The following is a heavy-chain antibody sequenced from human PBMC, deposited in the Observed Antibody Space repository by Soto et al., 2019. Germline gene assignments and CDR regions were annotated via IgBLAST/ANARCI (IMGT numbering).Heavy chain of an antibody. J-gene: IGHJ4*01. Sequence: KVSCKSSGGTFSSYAISWVRQAPGQGLEWMGGIIPIFGTANYAQKFQGRVTITADKSTSTAYMELSSLRSEDTAVYYCARAGPRERNRSLYYYDSSGDYGHFDYWG. D-gene: IGHD3-22*01. CDR3: ARAGPRERNRSLYYYDSSGDYGHFDY. CDR2: IIPIFGTA. CDR1: GGTFSSYA. V-gene: IGHV1-69*06.